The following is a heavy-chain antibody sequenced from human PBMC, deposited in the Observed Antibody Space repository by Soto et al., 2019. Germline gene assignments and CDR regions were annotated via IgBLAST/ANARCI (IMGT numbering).Heavy chain of an antibody. V-gene: IGHV1-18*01. CDR3: ARGRYGDY. D-gene: IGHD1-1*01. Sequence: QVHLVQSGAEVKKPGASMKVSCKGSGYDFTTYGITWVRQAPGQGLEWMAWISAHNGNTDYAQKLQGRVTVTRDTSTSTAYMEVRSMRSDDTAVYYCARGRYGDYWGQGALVTVSS. CDR2: ISAHNGNT. CDR1: GYDFTTYG. J-gene: IGHJ4*02.